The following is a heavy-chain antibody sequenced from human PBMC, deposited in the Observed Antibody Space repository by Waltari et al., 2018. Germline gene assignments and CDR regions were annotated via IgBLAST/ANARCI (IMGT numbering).Heavy chain of an antibody. D-gene: IGHD6-13*01. V-gene: IGHV3-11*04. CDR3: AGGIAAAKN. CDR2: ISSSGKTI. CDR1: GFTFRDYH. Sequence: QVQLVESGGSLVTHGGCMRLSCAASGFTFRDYHMTWVRQAPGKGLGWISYISSSGKTIYYADSVKGRFTISRDNAKNSLYLQMNSLRAEDTAVYYCAGGIAAAKNWGQGTLVTVSS. J-gene: IGHJ4*02.